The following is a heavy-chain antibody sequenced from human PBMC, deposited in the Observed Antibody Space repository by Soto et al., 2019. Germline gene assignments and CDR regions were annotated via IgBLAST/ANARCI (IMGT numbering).Heavy chain of an antibody. CDR1: GGSISSGGYY. CDR2: IYYSGST. CDR3: ARDSRCSGGSCYHFDY. Sequence: PSETLSLTCTVSGGSISSGGYYWSWIGQHPGKGLEWIGYIYYSGSTYYNPSLKSRVTISVDTSKNQFSLKLSSVTAADTAVYYCARDSRCSGGSCYHFDYWGQGTLVTVSS. V-gene: IGHV4-31*03. J-gene: IGHJ4*02. D-gene: IGHD2-15*01.